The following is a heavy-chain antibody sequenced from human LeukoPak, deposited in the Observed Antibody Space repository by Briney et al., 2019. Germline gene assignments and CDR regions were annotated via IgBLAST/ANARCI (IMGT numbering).Heavy chain of an antibody. V-gene: IGHV3-33*01. CDR3: ARDSHLYDYYYYGMDV. CDR1: GFTFSSYG. J-gene: IGHJ6*02. D-gene: IGHD2-2*02. CDR2: IWYDGSNK. Sequence: GGSLRLSCAASGFTFSSYGMHWVRQAPGKGLEWVAVIWYDGSNKYYADSVKGRFTISRDNSKNTLYLQMNSLRAEDTAVYYCARDSHLYDYYYYGMDVWGQGTTVTVSS.